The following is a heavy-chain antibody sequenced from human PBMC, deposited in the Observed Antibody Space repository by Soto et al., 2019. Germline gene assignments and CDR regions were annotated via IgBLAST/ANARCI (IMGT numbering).Heavy chain of an antibody. CDR1: VGTFSSYT. D-gene: IGHD3-3*01. Sequence: SVKVSCKASVGTFSSYTISWVRQAPGQGLEWMGRIIPILGIANYAQKFQGRVTITADKSTSTAYMELSSLRSEDTAVYYCARDNITIFGVVDNYYFDYWGQGTLVTVSS. J-gene: IGHJ4*02. V-gene: IGHV1-69*04. CDR3: ARDNITIFGVVDNYYFDY. CDR2: IIPILGIA.